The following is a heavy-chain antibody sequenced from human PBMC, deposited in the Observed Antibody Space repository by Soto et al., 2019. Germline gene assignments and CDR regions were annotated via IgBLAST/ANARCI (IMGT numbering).Heavy chain of an antibody. CDR1: GFTFADYS. J-gene: IGHJ5*02. Sequence: VKLVQSGAEVKSPGTSVKLSCQTSGFTFADYSIHWVRQAPGQGFEYMGEVDHDANLSGCPLNVQGRPPRTRGASRSTVYMELNSLRSEYTAVYYCARLSRITVIDAWGQGTLVTVSS. V-gene: IGHV1-46*01. CDR3: ARLSRITVIDA. CDR2: VDHDANLS.